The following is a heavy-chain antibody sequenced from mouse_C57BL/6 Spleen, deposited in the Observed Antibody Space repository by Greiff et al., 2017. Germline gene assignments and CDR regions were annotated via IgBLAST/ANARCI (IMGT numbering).Heavy chain of an antibody. D-gene: IGHD1-1*01. CDR1: GYTFTDYN. CDR2: INPNNGGT. J-gene: IGHJ4*01. V-gene: IGHV1-18*01. CDR3: ARSGLLRYAMDY. Sequence: EVQLQESGPELVKPGASVKIPCKASGYTFTDYNMDWVKQSHGKSLEWIGDINPNNGGTIYNQKFKGKATLTVDKSSSTAYMELRSLTSEDTAVYYCARSGLLRYAMDYWGQGTSVTVSS.